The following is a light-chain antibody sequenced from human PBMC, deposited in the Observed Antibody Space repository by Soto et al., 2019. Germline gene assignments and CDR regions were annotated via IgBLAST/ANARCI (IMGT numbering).Light chain of an antibody. CDR2: GNS. CDR1: SSNIGAGYD. Sequence: QSVLTQPPSVSGAPGQRVTISCTGSSSNIGAGYDVHWYQQLPGTAPKLLIYGNSNRPSGVPDRFSGSKSGTSASLAITGLQAEDEADYYCQSYDSSLSVNWVFGGGPKLTVL. V-gene: IGLV1-40*01. CDR3: QSYDSSLSVNWV. J-gene: IGLJ3*02.